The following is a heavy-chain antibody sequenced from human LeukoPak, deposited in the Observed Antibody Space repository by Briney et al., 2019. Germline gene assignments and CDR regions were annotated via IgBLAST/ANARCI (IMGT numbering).Heavy chain of an antibody. CDR1: GYTLTELS. D-gene: IGHD3-9*01. CDR2: FDPEDGET. CDR3: ATEGPLVLRYFDWLFH. Sequence: ASVKVSCKVSGYTLTELSMRWVRQAPGKGLEWMGGFDPEDGETIYAQKFQGRVTMTEDTSTDTAYMELSSLRSEDTAVYYRATEGPLVLRYFDWLFHWGQGTLVTVSS. V-gene: IGHV1-24*01. J-gene: IGHJ5*02.